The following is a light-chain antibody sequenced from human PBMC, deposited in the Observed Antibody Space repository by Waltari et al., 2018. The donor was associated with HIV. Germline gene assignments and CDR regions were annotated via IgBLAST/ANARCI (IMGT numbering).Light chain of an antibody. V-gene: IGLV2-11*01. Sequence: QSALTQPRSVSGSPGQSVTISCTGTSSDVGGYNYVSWYQQHPGIAPKLMVYDVSKRPSGVPDRCSGSKSGNTASLTISGLQAEDEADYYCCSYAGSYTRVFGGGTKLTVL. CDR1: SSDVGGYNY. J-gene: IGLJ3*02. CDR3: CSYAGSYTRV. CDR2: DVS.